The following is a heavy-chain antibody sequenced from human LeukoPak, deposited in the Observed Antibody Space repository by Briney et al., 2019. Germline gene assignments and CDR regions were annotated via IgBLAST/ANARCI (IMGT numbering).Heavy chain of an antibody. Sequence: GGSLRLSCAASGFTFSSYAMHWVRQAPGKGLEWVAVISYDGSNKYYADSVKGRFTISRDNSKNTLYLQMNSLRAEDTAVYYCAQMIVVTQGAFDIWGQGTMVTVSS. CDR2: ISYDGSNK. CDR3: AQMIVVTQGAFDI. CDR1: GFTFSSYA. J-gene: IGHJ3*02. V-gene: IGHV3-30*14. D-gene: IGHD3-22*01.